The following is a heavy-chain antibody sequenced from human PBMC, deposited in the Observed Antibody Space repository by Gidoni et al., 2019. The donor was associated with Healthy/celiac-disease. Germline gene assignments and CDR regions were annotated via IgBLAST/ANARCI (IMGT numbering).Heavy chain of an antibody. Sequence: QVQLVESGGGLVKPGGSLRLSCAASGFTFSDYYMSWIRQAPGKGLGWVSYISSSSSYTNYADSVKGRFTISRDNAKNSLYLQMNSLRAEDTAVYYCARDDDSSGPTHWGQGTLVTVSS. V-gene: IGHV3-11*05. D-gene: IGHD3-22*01. CDR2: ISSSSSYT. CDR3: ARDDDSSGPTH. J-gene: IGHJ4*02. CDR1: GFTFSDYY.